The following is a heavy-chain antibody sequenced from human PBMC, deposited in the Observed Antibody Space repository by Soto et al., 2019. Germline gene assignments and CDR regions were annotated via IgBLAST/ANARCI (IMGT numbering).Heavy chain of an antibody. Sequence: SETLSLTCTFSVDPLNIGVYYCSWIRQHPGKGLEWIGYIYHSGSSDYNPSLQSRAIISVDTSKNQFSLRLSSVTAADTAVYFCPRVRAKHWLVSWGPRSLVTVSS. CDR2: IYHSGSS. CDR3: PRVRAKHWLVS. V-gene: IGHV4-31*03. CDR1: VDPLNIGVYY. J-gene: IGHJ5*01.